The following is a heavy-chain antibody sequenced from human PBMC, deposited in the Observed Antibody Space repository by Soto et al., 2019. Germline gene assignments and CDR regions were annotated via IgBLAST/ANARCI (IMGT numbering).Heavy chain of an antibody. J-gene: IGHJ5*02. Sequence: PWETLSLPSTVSVGSISSDYGSWIRQSPGKGLEWIGYIYSRGNTNYNPSLKSRVTISVDTSKTHFSLNLSSVTAADTAVYYCARLFHTHNWFDPWGQGTLVTASS. CDR1: VGSISSDY. V-gene: IGHV4-59*01. CDR2: IYSRGNT. CDR3: ARLFHTHNWFDP. D-gene: IGHD2-2*02.